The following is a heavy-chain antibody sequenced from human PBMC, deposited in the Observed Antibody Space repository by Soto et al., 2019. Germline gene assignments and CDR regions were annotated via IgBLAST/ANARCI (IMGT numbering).Heavy chain of an antibody. CDR3: AKDSGSYFTADY. Sequence: GGSLRLSCAASGFTFSSSAMSWFRQAPGKGLEWVSAISASGGRTYYADSVKGRFTISRDNSKNTLSLQMNSLRAEDTAIYYCAKDSGSYFTADYWGQGTLVRVSS. CDR2: ISASGGRT. CDR1: GFTFSSSA. D-gene: IGHD1-26*01. V-gene: IGHV3-23*01. J-gene: IGHJ4*02.